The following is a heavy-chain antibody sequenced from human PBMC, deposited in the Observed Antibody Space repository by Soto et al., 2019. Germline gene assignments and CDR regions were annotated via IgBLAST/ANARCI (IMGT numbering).Heavy chain of an antibody. V-gene: IGHV2-70*13. J-gene: IGHJ6*02. CDR1: GLSLTSPGMC. CDR2: IERDDDDK. CDR3: ARSIRGPRRFNGMDV. Sequence: ESGPTLVNPTETLTLTCTFSGLSLTSPGMCVSWIRQPPGKALEWLALIERDDDDKYYSTSLKTRLTISKDTRKNQVVLTMANMDPADTGTYYCARSIRGPRRFNGMDVWGQGTTVTVSS. D-gene: IGHD1-20*01.